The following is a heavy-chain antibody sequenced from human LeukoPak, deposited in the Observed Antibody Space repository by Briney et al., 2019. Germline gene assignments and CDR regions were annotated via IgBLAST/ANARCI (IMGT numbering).Heavy chain of an antibody. CDR1: GYTFTSYY. J-gene: IGHJ4*02. CDR3: ARDDAGYYGSGSYYIQY. Sequence: ASVKVSCKASGYTFTSYYMHWVRQAPGQGLEWMGIINPSGGSKSYAQKFQGRVTMTRDTSTSTVYMELSSLKSEDTAVYYCARDDAGYYGSGSYYIQYWGQGTLVTVPS. D-gene: IGHD3-10*01. CDR2: INPSGGSK. V-gene: IGHV1-46*01.